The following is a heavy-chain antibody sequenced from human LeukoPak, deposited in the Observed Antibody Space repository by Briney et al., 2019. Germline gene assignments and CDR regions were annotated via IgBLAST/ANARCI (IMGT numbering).Heavy chain of an antibody. D-gene: IGHD3-10*01. CDR2: VSDSGGTT. CDR3: ATHYYGSGSYYQDAFDI. Sequence: GGSLRLSCAASGFTFSSYAMSWVRQAPGNGLEWVSLVSDSGGTTFYADSVKGRFTISRDSSKNTLYLQMNSLRAEDTAVYYCATHYYGSGSYYQDAFDIWGPGTMVTVSS. CDR1: GFTFSSYA. V-gene: IGHV3-23*01. J-gene: IGHJ3*02.